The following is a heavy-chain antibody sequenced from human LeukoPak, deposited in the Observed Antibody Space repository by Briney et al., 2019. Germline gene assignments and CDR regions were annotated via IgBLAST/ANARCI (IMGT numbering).Heavy chain of an antibody. CDR3: ARESNSGYDSAFFDY. D-gene: IGHD5-12*01. CDR2: IHYSGST. CDR1: GGSMSSGDYY. J-gene: IGHJ4*02. Sequence: SETLSLTCTVSGGSMSSGDYYWSWIRQPPGKGLEWIGHIHYSGSTYYNPSLKSRVTISVDTSKNQFSLKLNSVTAADTAVYYCARESNSGYDSAFFDYWGQGTLVTVSS. V-gene: IGHV4-30-4*02.